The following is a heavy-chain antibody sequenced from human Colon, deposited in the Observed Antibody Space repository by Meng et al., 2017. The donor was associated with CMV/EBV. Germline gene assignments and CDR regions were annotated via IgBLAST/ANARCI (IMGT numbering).Heavy chain of an antibody. CDR2: IKEDGSEQ. J-gene: IGHJ4*02. CDR3: VTVRYDAKGSTYYRSLDY. Sequence: GESLKISCEASGFTFNSYSMNWVRQAPGKGLEWVANIKEDGSEQHYVESVKGRFTISRDNAKNSLYLQMNSLRAEDTAVYYCVTVRYDAKGSTYYRSLDYRGQGTLVTVSS. D-gene: IGHD4/OR15-4a*01. CDR1: GFTFNSYS. V-gene: IGHV3-7*01.